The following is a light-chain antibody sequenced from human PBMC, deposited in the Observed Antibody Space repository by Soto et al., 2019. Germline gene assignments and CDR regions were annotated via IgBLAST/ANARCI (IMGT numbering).Light chain of an antibody. Sequence: VLTQPPSVSAAPGQKVTISCSGSTSNIGTYSVSWYQQLPGTAPKLLIYDNSQRPSGIPDRFSGSKSGTSATLAITGLQTGDEADYYCGTWDSSLNGGVFGGGTKVTVL. CDR3: GTWDSSLNGGV. J-gene: IGLJ3*02. CDR1: TSNIGTYS. V-gene: IGLV1-51*01. CDR2: DNS.